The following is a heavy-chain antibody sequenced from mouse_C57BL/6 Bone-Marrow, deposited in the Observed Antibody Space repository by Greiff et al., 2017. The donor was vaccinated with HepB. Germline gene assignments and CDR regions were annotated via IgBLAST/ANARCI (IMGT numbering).Heavy chain of an antibody. D-gene: IGHD1-1*01. J-gene: IGHJ4*01. CDR1: GFTFSSYA. V-gene: IGHV5-4*03. CDR2: ISDGGSYT. Sequence: EVKVVESGGGLVKPGGSLKLSCAASGFTFSSYAMSWVRQTPEKRLEWVATISDGGSYTYYPDNVKGRFTISRDNAKNNLYLQMSHLKSEDTAMYYCARVDYYYGSSYGRNYAMDYWGQGTSVTVSS. CDR3: ARVDYYYGSSYGRNYAMDY.